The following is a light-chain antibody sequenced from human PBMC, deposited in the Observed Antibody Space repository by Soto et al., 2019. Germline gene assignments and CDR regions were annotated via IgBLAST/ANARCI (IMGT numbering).Light chain of an antibody. Sequence: QSVLTQPASVSGSPGQSITISCTGTSTDVGTYYLVSWYQQLPGKAPKLMIYEVSKRPSGVSNRFSGSKSGNTASLTISGLQAEDEADYYCCSYAGSSTYVVFGGGTKLTVL. CDR1: STDVGTYYL. CDR2: EVS. CDR3: CSYAGSSTYVV. V-gene: IGLV2-23*02. J-gene: IGLJ2*01.